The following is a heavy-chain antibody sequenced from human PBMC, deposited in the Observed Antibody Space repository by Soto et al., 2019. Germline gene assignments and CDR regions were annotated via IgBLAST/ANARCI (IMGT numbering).Heavy chain of an antibody. CDR2: IYYSGIT. CDR1: GGSISSYY. J-gene: IGHJ4*02. Sequence: SETLSLTCTVSGGSISSYYWSWIRQPPGKGLEWIGYIYYSGITNYNPSLASRVTISVDTSKNQFSLNLSSVTAADTAVYYFGRHETLHGHYDDLGQGTLVTVSS. D-gene: IGHD4-17*01. CDR3: GRHETLHGHYDD. V-gene: IGHV4-59*08.